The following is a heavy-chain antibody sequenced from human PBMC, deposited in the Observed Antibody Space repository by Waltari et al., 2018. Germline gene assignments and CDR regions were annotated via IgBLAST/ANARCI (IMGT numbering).Heavy chain of an antibody. CDR1: GFTFRRNW. CDR3: ARASIYFYFYMDV. V-gene: IGHV3-7*04. D-gene: IGHD2-21*01. CDR2: IKEDGSEK. Sequence: EVQLVESGGGLVQPGGSLRLSCAASGFTFRRNWMSWVRQGQVKGLDWVANIKEDGSEKYKVDTVKGRVNISRDNDKNSVYLQMNSRRAEDTAVDYCARASIYFYFYMDVWGKGTTVTVSS. J-gene: IGHJ6*03.